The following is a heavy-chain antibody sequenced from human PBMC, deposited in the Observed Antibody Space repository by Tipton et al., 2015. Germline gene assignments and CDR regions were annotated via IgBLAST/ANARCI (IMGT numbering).Heavy chain of an antibody. CDR3: AIGSKSSFFDY. CDR2: IYHSGDI. CDR1: GGSISSNDW. J-gene: IGHJ4*02. V-gene: IGHV4-4*02. D-gene: IGHD1-26*01. Sequence: TLSLTCAVSGGSISSNDWWSWVRQTPGKGLEWIGEIYHSGDINYNPSLESRVTISVDISKNQFSLNLSSVTAADTAVYYCAIGSKSSFFDYWGQGTLVTVSS.